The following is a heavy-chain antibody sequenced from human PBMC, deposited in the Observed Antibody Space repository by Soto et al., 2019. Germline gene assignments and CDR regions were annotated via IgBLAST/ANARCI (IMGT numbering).Heavy chain of an antibody. D-gene: IGHD2-15*01. J-gene: IGHJ3*01. CDR2: ISGSGDST. Sequence: GGSLRLSCAASGSTFSSYAMSWVRQAPGKGLEWVSVISGSGDSTYYADSVRGRFTISRDNSKNTLYVQMNSLRAEDTAVYYCARELGYCSGGSCYMDGAFDFWGQGTMVTVSS. CDR3: ARELGYCSGGSCYMDGAFDF. CDR1: GSTFSSYA. V-gene: IGHV3-23*01.